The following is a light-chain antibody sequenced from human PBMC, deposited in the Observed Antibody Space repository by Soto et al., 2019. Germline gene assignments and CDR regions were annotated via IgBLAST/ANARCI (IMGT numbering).Light chain of an antibody. CDR1: QSVSSY. CDR2: DAS. Sequence: EIVLTQSPATLSLSPGERATLSCRASQSVSSYLAWYQQKPGQAPRLLIYDASNRATGIPARFSGSGSGTDCTLTISSPEPEDFAVYYCQQRSSWPAYTFGQGTRLEIK. J-gene: IGKJ2*01. V-gene: IGKV3-11*01. CDR3: QQRSSWPAYT.